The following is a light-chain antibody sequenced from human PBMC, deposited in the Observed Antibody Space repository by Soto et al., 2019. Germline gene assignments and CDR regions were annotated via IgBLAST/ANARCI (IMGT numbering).Light chain of an antibody. CDR2: EGS. CDR1: SSDVGSYNL. CDR3: CSYAGSNNYV. Sequence: QSALTQPASVSWAPGQSITISCTGTSSDVGSYNLVSWYQQHPGKAPKLMIYEGSQRPSGVSNRFSGSKSGHTASLTISGVQAEDEADYYCCSYAGSNNYVFGTGTKVTVL. V-gene: IGLV2-23*01. J-gene: IGLJ1*01.